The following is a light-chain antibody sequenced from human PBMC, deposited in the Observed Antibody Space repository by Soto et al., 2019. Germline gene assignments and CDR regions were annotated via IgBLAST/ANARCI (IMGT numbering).Light chain of an antibody. V-gene: IGLV2-14*01. J-gene: IGLJ1*01. CDR1: SSGVGAYNY. CDR2: EVS. CDR3: SSKRTTASLV. Sequence: QSALTQPASVSGSPGQTITISCTGTSSGVGAYNYVSWYQQHPGKAPKLMIYEVSNRPSGVSDRFSGSKSGNTASLTISGLQAADEADYYCSSKRTTASLVFGTGTKVTVL.